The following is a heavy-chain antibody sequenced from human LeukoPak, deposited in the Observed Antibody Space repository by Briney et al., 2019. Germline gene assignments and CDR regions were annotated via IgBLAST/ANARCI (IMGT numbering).Heavy chain of an antibody. CDR3: AKDRSIGTYYTFDH. D-gene: IGHD1-26*01. V-gene: IGHV3-23*01. J-gene: IGHJ4*02. Sequence: GGSLRLSCAASGFTFTNYAMTWVRQAPGKGLEWVTSISASGVMTYYADSVKGRFTVSRDNSKNSLYLQMSSLTAADTAVYYCAKDRSIGTYYTFDHWGQGTLVTVSS. CDR1: GFTFTNYA. CDR2: ISASGVMT.